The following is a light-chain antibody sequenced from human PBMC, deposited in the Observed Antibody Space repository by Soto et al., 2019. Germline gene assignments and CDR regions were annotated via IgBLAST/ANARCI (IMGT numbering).Light chain of an antibody. J-gene: IGKJ4*01. CDR1: QSVDSY. CDR2: DAS. V-gene: IGKV3-11*01. CDR3: QQRLNWPLT. Sequence: EIVLTQSPATLSLSPGERATLSCRASQSVDSYLAWYQQIPGQAPRLLIYDASNRATGIPARFSGSGSGTDVNLTISSLEPEDFAVYYCQQRLNWPLTFGGGTKVEIK.